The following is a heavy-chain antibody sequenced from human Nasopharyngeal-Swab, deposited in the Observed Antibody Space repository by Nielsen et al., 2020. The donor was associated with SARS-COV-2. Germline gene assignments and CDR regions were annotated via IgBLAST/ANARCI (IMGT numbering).Heavy chain of an antibody. CDR3: TSSMGSNYYYYYMDV. D-gene: IGHD3-10*01. Sequence: GESLKISCAASGFTFSNAWMSWVRQAPGKGLEWVGRIKSKTDGGTTDYAAPVKVRFTISRDDSTNTLYLQMNSLKTEDTAVYYCTSSMGSNYYYYYMDVWGKGTTVTVSS. V-gene: IGHV3-15*01. J-gene: IGHJ6*03. CDR1: GFTFSNAW. CDR2: IKSKTDGGTT.